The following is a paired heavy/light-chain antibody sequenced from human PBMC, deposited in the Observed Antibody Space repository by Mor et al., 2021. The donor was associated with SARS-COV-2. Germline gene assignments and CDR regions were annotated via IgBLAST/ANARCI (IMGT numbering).Heavy chain of an antibody. J-gene: IGHJ6*02. V-gene: IGHV4-59*01. Sequence: QVQLQESGPGLVKPSETLSLTCTVSGGSISSNYWSWIRQPPGKGLEWIGYIYYSGGTNYNPSLKSRVTISVDTSKNQFSLKLSSVTAADTAVYYCARQGSYYYFGMDVWGQGTTVTVSS. CDR1: GGSISSNY. CDR3: ARQGSYYYFGMDV. CDR2: IYYSGGT.
Light chain of an antibody. CDR1: SGSVSTSYY. J-gene: IGLJ2*01. CDR3: LLYMGSGISV. Sequence: QTVVTQEPSFSVSPGGTVTLTCGLSSGSVSTSYYPSWYQQTPGQAPRTLIYNTKTRSSGVPDRFSGSILGNKAALTITGAQADDESDYFCLLYMGSGISVFGGGTKVTVL. V-gene: IGLV8-61*01. CDR2: NTK.